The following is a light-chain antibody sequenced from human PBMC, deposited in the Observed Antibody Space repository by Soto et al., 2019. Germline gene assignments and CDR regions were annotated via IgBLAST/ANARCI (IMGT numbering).Light chain of an antibody. Sequence: QSALTQPPSASGSPGQSVTVSCTGTSRDIGDYNWVSWYQQHPGKAPKLIIFEVNKRPSGVPDRFSGSKSGSTASLTVSGLQAEDEADYYCTSYAGANTLLFGGGTKLT. V-gene: IGLV2-8*01. CDR2: EVN. CDR3: TSYAGANTLL. CDR1: SRDIGDYNW. J-gene: IGLJ2*01.